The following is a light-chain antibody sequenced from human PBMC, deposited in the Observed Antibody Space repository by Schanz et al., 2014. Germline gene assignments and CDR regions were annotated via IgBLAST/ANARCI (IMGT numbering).Light chain of an antibody. CDR3: SSHASNXXRVV. CDR2: QVT. V-gene: IGLV2-8*01. J-gene: IGLJ2*01. Sequence: QSALTQXPSASGAPGQSVTISCTGTSSDVGGHDYVSWYQHHPGKAPKVMIYQVTKRPSGVPDRFSGSKSGNTASLTVSGLQAEDEADYYCSSHASNXXRVVFGGGTXLTVL. CDR1: SSDVGGHDY.